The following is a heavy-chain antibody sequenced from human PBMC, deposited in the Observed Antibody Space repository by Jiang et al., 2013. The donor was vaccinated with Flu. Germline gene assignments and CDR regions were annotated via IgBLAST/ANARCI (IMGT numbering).Heavy chain of an antibody. J-gene: IGHJ4*02. V-gene: IGHV4-34*01. CDR1: GGSFSGYY. CDR2: INHSGST. D-gene: IGHD4-23*01. Sequence: LLKPSETLSLTCAVYGGSFSGYYWSWIRQPPGKGLEWIGEINHSGSTNYNPSLKSRVTISVDTSKNQFSLKLSSVAAADTAVYYCARASSTVVTLAFDYWGQGPWSPSPQ. CDR3: ARASSTVVTLAFDY.